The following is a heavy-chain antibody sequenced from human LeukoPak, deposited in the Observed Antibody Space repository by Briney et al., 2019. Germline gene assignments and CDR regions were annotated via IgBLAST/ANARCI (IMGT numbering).Heavy chain of an antibody. CDR1: GFIFSNYA. V-gene: IGHV3-23*01. CDR2: ITGSDDIT. CDR3: AKGGDYDFLTGYYDPDY. D-gene: IGHD3-9*01. J-gene: IGHJ4*02. Sequence: GGSLRLSCAASGFIFSNYAMSWVRQAPGKGLEWVSAITGSDDITYYADSVKGRFTISRDNSKNTLYLQVNSLRAEDTAIYYCAKGGDYDFLTGYYDPDYWGQEPLVTVSS.